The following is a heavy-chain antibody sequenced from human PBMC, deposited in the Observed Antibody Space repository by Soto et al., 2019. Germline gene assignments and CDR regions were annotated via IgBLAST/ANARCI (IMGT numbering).Heavy chain of an antibody. CDR1: GGSISSGDYY. CDR3: ARETTVTTDWFDP. V-gene: IGHV4-30-4*01. CDR2: IYYSGST. J-gene: IGHJ5*02. D-gene: IGHD4-17*01. Sequence: SETLSLTSTVSGGSISSGDYYWSWIRQPPGKGLEWIGYIYYSGSTYYNPSLKSRVTISVDTSKNQFSLKLSSVTAADTAVYYCARETTVTTDWFDPWGHGTLVTVSS.